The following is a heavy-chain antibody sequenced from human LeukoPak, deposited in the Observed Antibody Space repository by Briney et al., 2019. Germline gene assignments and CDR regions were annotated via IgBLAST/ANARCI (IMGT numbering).Heavy chain of an antibody. D-gene: IGHD3-16*01. J-gene: IGHJ3*02. CDR3: ARDATDDYVWGSYSRGAFDI. CDR2: INWNGGST. Sequence: GSLRLSCAASGFTFDDYGVSWVRQAPGKGLEWVSGINWNGGSTGYADSVKGRFTISRDNAKNSLYLQMNSLRAEDTALYYCARDATDDYVWGSYSRGAFDIWGQGTMVTVSS. CDR1: GFTFDDYG. V-gene: IGHV3-20*04.